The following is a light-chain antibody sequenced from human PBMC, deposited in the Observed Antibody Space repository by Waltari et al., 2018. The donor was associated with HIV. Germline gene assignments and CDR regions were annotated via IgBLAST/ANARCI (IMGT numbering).Light chain of an antibody. CDR3: KSRDSSGDHYV. J-gene: IGLJ1*01. CDR2: GEN. V-gene: IGLV3-19*01. Sequence: SAELTQDPALSVALGQTVRVTCQGDGLGTYAVTWYQQKPGQAPVVVLYGENNRPSGIPDRVSGSTSGNTASLTITGAQAEDEAAYYCKSRDSSGDHYVFGTGTQVTVL. CDR1: GLGTYA.